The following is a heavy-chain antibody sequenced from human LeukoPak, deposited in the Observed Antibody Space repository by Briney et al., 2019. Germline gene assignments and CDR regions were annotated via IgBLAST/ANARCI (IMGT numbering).Heavy chain of an antibody. V-gene: IGHV3-23*01. CDR1: GFTFSSYA. CDR2: ISGSGGST. Sequence: PGGSLRLSCAASGFTFSSYAMSWVRQAPGKGLEWVSAISGSGGSTYYADSVKGRFTISRDNSKNTLYLQMNSLRAEDTAVYYCAHLRGSCSSTSCYSPDPASDAFDIWGQGTMVTVSS. J-gene: IGHJ3*02. CDR3: AHLRGSCSSTSCYSPDPASDAFDI. D-gene: IGHD2-2*02.